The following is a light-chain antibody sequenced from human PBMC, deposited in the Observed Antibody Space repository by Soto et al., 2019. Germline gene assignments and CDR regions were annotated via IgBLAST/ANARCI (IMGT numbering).Light chain of an antibody. Sequence: FLAHSACTLSLSPGERCTLCCRASQSVTYDQLAWYRQTPGQAPRLLIYGAYSRAAGIQDRFSGSGSGKELPLTITRPEPEDFVVSNCKKYGEFRPKFRQGKKVDIK. J-gene: IGKJ1*01. CDR3: KKYGEFRPK. V-gene: IGKV3-20*01. CDR2: GAY. CDR1: QSVTYDQ.